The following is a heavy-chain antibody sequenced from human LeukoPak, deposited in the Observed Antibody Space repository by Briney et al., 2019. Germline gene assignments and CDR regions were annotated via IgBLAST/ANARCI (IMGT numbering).Heavy chain of an antibody. D-gene: IGHD6-19*01. V-gene: IGHV7-4-1*02. J-gene: IGHJ4*02. CDR1: GYTFTGYY. Sequence: ASVKVSCKASGYTFTGYYMHWVRQAPGQGLEWMGWINTNTGNPTYAQGFTGRFVFSLDTSVSTAYLQISSLKAEDTAVYYCASPAYSSGWYGGFDYWGQGTLVTVSS. CDR2: INTNTGNP. CDR3: ASPAYSSGWYGGFDY.